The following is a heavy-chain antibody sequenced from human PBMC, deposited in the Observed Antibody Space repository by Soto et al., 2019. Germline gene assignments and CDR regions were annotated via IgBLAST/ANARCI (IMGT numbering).Heavy chain of an antibody. CDR1: GGSFSGHY. Sequence: SETLSFTCAVYGGSFSGHYWSWIRQPPGKGLEWIGEINHSGSTNYNPSLKSRVTISVDTSKNQFSLKLSSVTAADTAVYYCARKEVWDYSNSSTTYYYYMDVWGKGTTVTVSS. D-gene: IGHD4-4*01. CDR3: ARKEVWDYSNSSTTYYYYMDV. V-gene: IGHV4-34*01. CDR2: INHSGST. J-gene: IGHJ6*03.